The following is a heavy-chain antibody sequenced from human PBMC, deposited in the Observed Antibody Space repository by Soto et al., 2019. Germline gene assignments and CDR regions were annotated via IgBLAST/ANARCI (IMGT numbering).Heavy chain of an antibody. J-gene: IGHJ3*02. V-gene: IGHV3-30-3*01. CDR3: ARGYYHSSGYHDAFDI. D-gene: IGHD3-22*01. CDR2: ISYDGSNK. CDR1: GFTFSSYA. Sequence: GGSLRLSCAASGFTFSSYAMHWVRQAPGKGLEWVAVISYDGSNKYYADSVKGRFTISRDNSKNTLYLQMNSLRAEDTAVYYCARGYYHSSGYHDAFDIWGQGTMVTVSS.